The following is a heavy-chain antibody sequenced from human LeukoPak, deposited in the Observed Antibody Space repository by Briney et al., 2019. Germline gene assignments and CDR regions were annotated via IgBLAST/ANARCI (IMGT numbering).Heavy chain of an antibody. CDR2: IYYSGST. Sequence: SETLSLTCTVSGDSISSYYWSWIRQPPGKGLEWIGYIYYSGSTNYNPSLKSRVTISVDTSKNQFSLKLNSVTAADTAVYYCARGPYYDFDYWGQGTLVTASS. CDR1: GDSISSYY. J-gene: IGHJ4*02. D-gene: IGHD3-3*01. V-gene: IGHV4-59*13. CDR3: ARGPYYDFDY.